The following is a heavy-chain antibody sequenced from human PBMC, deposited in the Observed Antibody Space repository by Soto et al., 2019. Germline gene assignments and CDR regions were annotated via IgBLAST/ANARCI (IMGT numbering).Heavy chain of an antibody. CDR2: IYYSGST. CDR3: ARSKLLARGAFMDV. Sequence: PSETLSLTCTVSGGSISSYYWSWIRQPPGRGLEWIGYIYYSGSTNYNPSLKSRVTISVDTSKKQFSLKLSSVTAADTAVYYCARSKLLARGAFMDVWGQGTTVIVSS. CDR1: GGSISSYY. D-gene: IGHD3-10*01. J-gene: IGHJ6*02. V-gene: IGHV4-59*01.